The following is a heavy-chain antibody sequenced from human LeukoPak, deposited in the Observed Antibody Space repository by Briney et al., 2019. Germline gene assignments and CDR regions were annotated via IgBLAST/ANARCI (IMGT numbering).Heavy chain of an antibody. Sequence: SETLSLTCTVSGGSISSGDYYWSWIRQPPGKGLEWIGYIYYSGSTYYNPSLKSRVAISVDTSKNQFSLKLSSVTAADTAVYYCAGWGPTSWFDPWGQGTLVTVSS. J-gene: IGHJ5*02. D-gene: IGHD3-16*01. V-gene: IGHV4-30-4*08. CDR3: AGWGPTSWFDP. CDR1: GGSISSGDYY. CDR2: IYYSGST.